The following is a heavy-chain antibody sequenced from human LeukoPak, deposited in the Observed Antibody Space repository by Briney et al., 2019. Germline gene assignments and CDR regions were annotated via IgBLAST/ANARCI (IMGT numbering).Heavy chain of an antibody. Sequence: PSETLSLTCTVSGGSISSSSYYWGWIRQSPGKGLEWIGSIFYSGTTYYTPSLKSRITMSVDTSKNQFSLKVSSVTAADTAVYYCGRHARREELRHGAFDIWGQGTMVIVSS. CDR1: GGSISSSSYY. CDR3: GRHARREELRHGAFDI. V-gene: IGHV4-39*01. D-gene: IGHD3-3*01. J-gene: IGHJ3*02. CDR2: IFYSGTT.